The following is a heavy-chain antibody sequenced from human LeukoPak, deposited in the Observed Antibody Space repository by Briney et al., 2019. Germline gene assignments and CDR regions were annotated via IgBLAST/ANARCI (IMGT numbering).Heavy chain of an antibody. D-gene: IGHD4-23*01. CDR2: INSDGSYT. CDR1: GITFSNYW. CDR3: ARVDYGGQGLGY. Sequence: GGSLRLSCAASGITFSNYWMHWVRQAPGKGLVWVSRINSDGSYTNYADSVKGRFTIARDNAKNTLYLQMNSLRAEDTAVYYCARVDYGGQGLGYWGQGALVTVSS. V-gene: IGHV3-74*01. J-gene: IGHJ4*02.